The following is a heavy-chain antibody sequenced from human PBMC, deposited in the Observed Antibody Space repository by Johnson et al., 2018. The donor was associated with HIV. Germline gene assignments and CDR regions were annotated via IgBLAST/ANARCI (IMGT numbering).Heavy chain of an antibody. D-gene: IGHD2-2*01. V-gene: IGHV3-11*04. CDR1: GFTFSDYS. J-gene: IGHJ3*02. Sequence: QVQLVESGGGLVQPGGSLRLSCAASGFTFSDYSMRWIRQAPGKGLEWVSFITSGGSTIYYADSVKGRFTISRDNAKNSLYLQKNSLRTEDTAVKYCARRCSSTSWRDTRFAFDIWGQGTMVTVSS. CDR2: ITSGGSTI. CDR3: ARRCSSTSWRDTRFAFDI.